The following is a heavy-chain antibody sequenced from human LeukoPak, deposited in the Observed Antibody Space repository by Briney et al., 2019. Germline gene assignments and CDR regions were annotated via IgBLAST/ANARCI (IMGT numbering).Heavy chain of an antibody. J-gene: IGHJ4*02. Sequence: GGSLRLSCAASGFTFSSYAMSWVRQAPGKGLEWVSAISGSGGSTYYADSVKGRFTISRDNSKNTLYLQMNSLRSEDTAVYYCAKEMVIVVVVAADYWGQGTLVTVSS. V-gene: IGHV3-23*01. CDR3: AKEMVIVVVVAADY. D-gene: IGHD2-15*01. CDR2: ISGSGGST. CDR1: GFTFSSYA.